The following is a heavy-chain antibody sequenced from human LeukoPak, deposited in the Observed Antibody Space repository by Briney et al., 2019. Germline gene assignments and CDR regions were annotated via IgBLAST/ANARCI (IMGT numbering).Heavy chain of an antibody. CDR2: IDPSGGST. CDR3: ARDASYSSSWAEYFQH. D-gene: IGHD6-13*01. CDR1: GYTFTSYY. J-gene: IGHJ1*01. Sequence: GASVKVSCKASGYTFTSYYMHWVRQAPGQGLEWMGIIDPSGGSTSYPQKFQGRVTMTRDTSTSTVYMELSSLRSEDTAVYYCARDASYSSSWAEYFQHWGQGTLVTVSS. V-gene: IGHV1-46*01.